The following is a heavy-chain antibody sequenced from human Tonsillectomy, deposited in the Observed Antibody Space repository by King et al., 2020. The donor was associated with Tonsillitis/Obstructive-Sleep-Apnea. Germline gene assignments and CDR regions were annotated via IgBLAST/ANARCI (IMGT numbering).Heavy chain of an antibody. J-gene: IGHJ5*02. Sequence: VQLVESGGGVVQPGRSLRLSCAASGFTFSNYGMNWVRQAPGKGLEWVALIWYDGSKKYYADSVKGRFTISRDNSKNTVYLQMNTLRAEDTAVYYCARTMVLKGGFDPWGQGRLVTASS. CDR1: GFTFSNYG. V-gene: IGHV3-33*01. D-gene: IGHD3-10*01. CDR2: IWYDGSKK. CDR3: ARTMVLKGGFDP.